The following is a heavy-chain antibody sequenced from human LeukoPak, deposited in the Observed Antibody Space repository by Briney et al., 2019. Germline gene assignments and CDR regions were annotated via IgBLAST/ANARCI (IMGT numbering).Heavy chain of an antibody. Sequence: PSETLSLTCAVYGRSLSGYYWSWIRQPPGKGLEWIGEINHSGSTNYNPSLKSRVTISVDTSKNQFSLKLSSVTAADTAVYYCARGEGIVGATFDFDYWGQGTLVTVSS. J-gene: IGHJ4*01. V-gene: IGHV4-34*01. CDR2: INHSGST. CDR1: GRSLSGYY. CDR3: ARGEGIVGATFDFDY. D-gene: IGHD1-26*01.